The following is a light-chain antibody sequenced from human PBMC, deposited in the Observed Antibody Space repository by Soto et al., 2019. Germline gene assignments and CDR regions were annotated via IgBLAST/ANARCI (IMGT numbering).Light chain of an antibody. J-gene: IGKJ2*01. CDR1: QSVSSN. V-gene: IGKV3-15*01. Sequence: EIVMTQSPATLSVSPGERATLSCRASQSVSSNLAWYQKKPGQAPRLLIYGASTRATSIPARFSGSGSGTEFTLTISSLQSEDFAVYYCQQYYNWPPYTFGQGTKLEIK. CDR2: GAS. CDR3: QQYYNWPPYT.